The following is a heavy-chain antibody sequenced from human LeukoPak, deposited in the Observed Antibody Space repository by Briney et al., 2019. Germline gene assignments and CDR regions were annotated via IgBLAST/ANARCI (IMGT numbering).Heavy chain of an antibody. CDR1: GFTVSSNY. CDR3: AREITVTTLGHYYYGMDV. D-gene: IGHD4-17*01. Sequence: PGGSLRLSCAASGFTVSSNYMSWVRQAPGKGLEWVSVIYSGGSTYYADSVKGRFTISRDNAKNSLYLQMNSLRAEDTAVYYCAREITVTTLGHYYYGMDVWGQGTTVTVSS. J-gene: IGHJ6*02. CDR2: IYSGGST. V-gene: IGHV3-66*01.